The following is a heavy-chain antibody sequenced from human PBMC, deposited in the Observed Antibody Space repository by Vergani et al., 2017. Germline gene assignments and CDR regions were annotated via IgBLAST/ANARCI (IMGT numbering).Heavy chain of an antibody. CDR1: GDSIISRSYY. J-gene: IGHJ2*01. CDR2: IYNSGNG. CDR3: ASGKYYSDSTSHFRGRYFDV. Sequence: QMQLQESGPGLVKASETLSLTCTVSGDSIISRSYYWGWIRQPPGKGLEWIGSIYNSGNGDSSSSLKSRVTISADTSKNQFSLRLTSVTAADTAVYYFASGKYYSDSTSHFRGRYFDVWGGGTLVAVPS. V-gene: IGHV4-39*01. D-gene: IGHD3-16*01.